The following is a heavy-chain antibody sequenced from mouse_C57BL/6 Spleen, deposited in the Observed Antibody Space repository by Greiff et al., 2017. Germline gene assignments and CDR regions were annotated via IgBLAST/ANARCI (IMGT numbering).Heavy chain of an antibody. CDR1: GYTFTSYW. V-gene: IGHV1-64*01. CDR2: IHPNSGST. J-gene: IGHJ4*01. CDR3: ARGSSPYYYAMDY. D-gene: IGHD1-1*01. Sequence: QVHVKQPGAELVKPGASVKLSCKASGYTFTSYWMHWVKQRPGQGLEWIGMIHPNSGSTNYNEKFKSKATLTVDKSSSTAYMQLSSLTSEDSAVYYCARGSSPYYYAMDYWGQGTSVTVSS.